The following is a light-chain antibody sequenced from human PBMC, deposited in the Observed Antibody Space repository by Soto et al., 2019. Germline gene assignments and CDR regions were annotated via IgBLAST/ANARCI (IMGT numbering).Light chain of an antibody. CDR1: QSVSSN. CDR2: DAS. CDR3: QQRSNWPPT. V-gene: IGKV3-11*01. Sequence: EIVMTQSPATLSVSPGERATLSCRASQSVSSNLAWYQQKPGQAPRLLLYDASNRAAGIPARFSGSGSGTDFTLTISSLEPEDFAVYYCQQRSNWPPTFGQGTRLEIK. J-gene: IGKJ5*01.